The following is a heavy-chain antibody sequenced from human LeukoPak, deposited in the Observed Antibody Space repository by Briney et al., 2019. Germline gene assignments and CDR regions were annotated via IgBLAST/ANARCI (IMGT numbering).Heavy chain of an antibody. V-gene: IGHV1-2*02. Sequence: ASVKVSCKASGYTFTGYYMHWVRQAPGQGLEWMGWINPNSGGTNYAQKFQGRVTMTRDTSISTAYMELSRLGSDDTAVYYCARDLYYYDSSGSNWSQGTLVTVSS. D-gene: IGHD3-22*01. CDR3: ARDLYYYDSSGSN. J-gene: IGHJ4*02. CDR2: INPNSGGT. CDR1: GYTFTGYY.